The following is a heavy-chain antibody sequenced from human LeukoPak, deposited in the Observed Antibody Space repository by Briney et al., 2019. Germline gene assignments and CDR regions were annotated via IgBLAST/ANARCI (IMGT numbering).Heavy chain of an antibody. J-gene: IGHJ4*02. CDR1: GFTFSSYG. D-gene: IGHD2-21*02. CDR2: ISYDGSNK. Sequence: PGRSLRLSCAASGFTFSSYGMHWVRQAPGKGLEWLAVISYDGSNKYYADSVKGRFTISRDNSKNTLYLQMNSLRAEDTAVYYCAKDLVTVLDYWGQGTLVTVSS. CDR3: AKDLVTVLDY. V-gene: IGHV3-30*18.